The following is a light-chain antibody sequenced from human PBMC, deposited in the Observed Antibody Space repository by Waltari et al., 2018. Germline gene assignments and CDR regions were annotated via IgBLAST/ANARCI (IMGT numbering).Light chain of an antibody. V-gene: IGKV1-5*03. CDR2: KAS. CDR1: QSISTW. J-gene: IGKJ2*01. CDR3: QQYNSYSYI. Sequence: DIQMTQSPSTLSASVGDRVTITCRASQSISTWLAWYQQKPGKAPKLLMYKASSLQSGVPSRFSGSGSGTEFALTISSLQPDDFATYYCQQYNSYSYIFGQGTKLEI.